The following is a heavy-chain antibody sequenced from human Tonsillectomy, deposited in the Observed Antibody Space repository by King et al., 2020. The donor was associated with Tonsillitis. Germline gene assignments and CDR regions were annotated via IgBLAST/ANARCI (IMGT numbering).Heavy chain of an antibody. J-gene: IGHJ4*02. V-gene: IGHV3-11*06. D-gene: IGHD5-12*01. CDR1: GFTFSDYY. CDR3: AISKDIVLKIADY. CDR2: ISSSSSYT. Sequence: QLVQSGGGLVKPGGSLRLSCAASGFTFSDYYMSWIRQAPGKGLEWVSYISSSSSYTNYADSVKGRFTISRDNAKKSLYLQMNSLRAEDTSMYYCAISKDIVLKIADYWGQGTLVTVSS.